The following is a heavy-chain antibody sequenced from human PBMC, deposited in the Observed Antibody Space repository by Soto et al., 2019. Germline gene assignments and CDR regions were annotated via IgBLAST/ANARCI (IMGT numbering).Heavy chain of an antibody. CDR1: GGSVSSGSYY. Sequence: SETLSLTCTVSGGSVSSGSYYWSWIRQPPGKGLEWIGYIYYSGSTNYNPSLKSRVTISVDTSKNQFSLKLSSVTAADTAVYYCVALSGIFGYWGQGSLVTVSS. V-gene: IGHV4-61*01. J-gene: IGHJ4*02. D-gene: IGHD1-20*01. CDR2: IYYSGST. CDR3: VALSGIFGY.